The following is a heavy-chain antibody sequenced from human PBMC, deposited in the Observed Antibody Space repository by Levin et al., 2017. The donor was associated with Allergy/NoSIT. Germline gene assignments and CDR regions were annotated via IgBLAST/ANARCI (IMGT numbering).Heavy chain of an antibody. CDR1: GFTFSSYA. V-gene: IGHV3-23*01. J-gene: IGHJ6*02. D-gene: IGHD6-13*01. CDR2: ISGSGGST. Sequence: GGSLRLSCAASGFTFSSYAMSWVRQAPGKGLEWVSAISGSGGSTYYADSVKGRFTISRDNSKNTLYLQMNSLRAEDTAVYYCAKDLERGSSWYHYYYYGMDVWGQGTTVTVSS. CDR3: AKDLERGSSWYHYYYYGMDV.